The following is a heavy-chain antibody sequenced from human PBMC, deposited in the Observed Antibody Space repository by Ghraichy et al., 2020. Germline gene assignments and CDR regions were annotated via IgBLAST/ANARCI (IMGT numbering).Heavy chain of an antibody. J-gene: IGHJ4*02. CDR2: LKGNGGRT. CDR1: GLTFTNYA. D-gene: IGHD1-1*01. CDR3: ARENALDGGFLDS. V-gene: IGHV3-23*01. Sequence: GGSLRLSCVASGLTFTNYAMAWVRQAPGKGLEWVSALKGNGGRTLKKESMEGRFTVSRDISRNTLYLQMNSLRVEDTAIYYCARENALDGGFLDSWGQGALVTVSS.